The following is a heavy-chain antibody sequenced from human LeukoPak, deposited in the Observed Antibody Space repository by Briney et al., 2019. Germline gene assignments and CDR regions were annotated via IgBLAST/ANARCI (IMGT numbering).Heavy chain of an antibody. CDR3: ARRLRDFWCGYQFDY. V-gene: IGHV4-34*01. D-gene: IGHD3-3*01. Sequence: SETLSLTCAVYGGSFSGYYWSWIRQPPGKGLEWIGEINHSGSTNYNPSLKSRVTISVDTSKNQFSLKLSSVTAADTAVYYCARRLRDFWCGYQFDYWGQGTLVTVSS. CDR2: INHSGST. J-gene: IGHJ4*02. CDR1: GGSFSGYY.